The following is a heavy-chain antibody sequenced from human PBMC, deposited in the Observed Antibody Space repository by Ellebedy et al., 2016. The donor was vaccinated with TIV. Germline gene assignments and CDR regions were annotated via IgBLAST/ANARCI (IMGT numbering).Heavy chain of an antibody. CDR3: ARGRDLQDY. CDR1: GGSISSGDYF. J-gene: IGHJ4*02. CDR2: IYYSGTT. V-gene: IGHV4-30-4*02. D-gene: IGHD3-10*01. Sequence: SETLSLTCTVSGGSISSGDYFWSWIRQPPGKGLEWIGYIYYSGTTYYNPSLKSRVTISVDTSKNQFSLKLSSVTAADTAVYYCARGRDLQDYWGQGTLVTVSS.